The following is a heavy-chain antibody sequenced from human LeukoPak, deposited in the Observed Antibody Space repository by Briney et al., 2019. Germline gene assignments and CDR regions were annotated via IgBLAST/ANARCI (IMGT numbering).Heavy chain of an antibody. J-gene: IGHJ4*02. V-gene: IGHV3-48*02. D-gene: IGHD6-19*01. Sequence: GGSLGLSCAASGFTFRSYSMNWFPQAPGKGLEWFSYISSSSSSIYYADSVKGRFTISRDNARNSLYLQMNSLRDEDTAVYYCARVSGWPNTFDYWGQGTLVTVSS. CDR3: ARVSGWPNTFDY. CDR1: GFTFRSYS. CDR2: ISSSSSSI.